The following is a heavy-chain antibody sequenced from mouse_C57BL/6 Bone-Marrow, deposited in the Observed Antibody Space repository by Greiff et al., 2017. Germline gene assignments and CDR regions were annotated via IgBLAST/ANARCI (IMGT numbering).Heavy chain of an antibody. V-gene: IGHV1-81*01. J-gene: IGHJ3*01. CDR2: IYPRSGNT. Sequence: VMLVESGAELARPGASVKLSCKASGYTFTSYGISWVKQRTGQGLEWIGEIYPRSGNTYYNEKFKGKATLAADKSSSTAYMELRSLTSEDSAVYFCARSGYDGAWFAYWGQGTLVTVSA. CDR3: ARSGYDGAWFAY. CDR1: GYTFTSYG. D-gene: IGHD2-2*01.